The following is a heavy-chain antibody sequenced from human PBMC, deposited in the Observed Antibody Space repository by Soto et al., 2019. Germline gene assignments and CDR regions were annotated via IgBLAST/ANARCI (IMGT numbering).Heavy chain of an antibody. CDR2: IYYSGST. V-gene: IGHV4-30-4*01. Sequence: SETLSLTCTVADSSISSGDYYWSWIRQPPGKGLEWIGYIYYSGSTYYNPSLKSRVTISVDTSKNQFSLKLSSVTAADTAVYYCARDRRRFGYNYGMDVWGQGTTVTVSS. CDR1: DSSISSGDYY. CDR3: ARDRRRFGYNYGMDV. J-gene: IGHJ6*02. D-gene: IGHD3-10*01.